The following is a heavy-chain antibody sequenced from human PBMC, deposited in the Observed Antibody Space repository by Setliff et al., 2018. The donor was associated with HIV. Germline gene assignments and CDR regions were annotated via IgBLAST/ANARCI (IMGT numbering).Heavy chain of an antibody. CDR1: GGSISSYY. J-gene: IGHJ6*03. CDR2: IYTSGST. CDR3: SRGSYYMDV. V-gene: IGHV4-4*08. Sequence: SETLSLTCTVSGGSISSYYWSWIRQPPGKGLEWIGYIYTSGSTNYNPSLKSRVTMSVGTSKNQVSLRLSSVTAADTAVYHCSRGSYYMDVWGKGTTVTVSS. D-gene: IGHD3-16*01.